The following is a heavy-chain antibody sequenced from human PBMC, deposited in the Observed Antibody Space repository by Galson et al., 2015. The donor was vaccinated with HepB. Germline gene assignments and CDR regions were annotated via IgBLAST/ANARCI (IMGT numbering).Heavy chain of an antibody. CDR1: GFTFSSYA. D-gene: IGHD3-10*01. CDR2: ISGSGGNT. CDR3: AKTRNAVSLLWFSI. J-gene: IGHJ4*02. Sequence: LRLSCAASGFTFSSYAMSWVRQAPGKGLEWVSAISGSGGNTYYADSVKGRFTISRDNSENTLYLQMNSLRAEDTAVYYCAKTRNAVSLLWFSIWGQGTLVTVSS. V-gene: IGHV3-23*01.